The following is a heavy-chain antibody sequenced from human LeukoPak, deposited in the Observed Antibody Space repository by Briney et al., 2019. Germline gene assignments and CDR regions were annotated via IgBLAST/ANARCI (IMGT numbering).Heavy chain of an antibody. J-gene: IGHJ4*02. D-gene: IGHD4-17*01. CDR2: ISYDGNSK. CDR3: AKATHGWATVTTYDY. CDR1: GFTFSRYG. V-gene: IGHV3-30*18. Sequence: PGGSLRLSCAASGFTFSRYGMHWVRQAPGKGLEWVAVISYDGNSKYYADSVKGRFTISRDNSKNTLYLQMNSLRAEDTAVYYCAKATHGWATVTTYDYWGQGTLVTVSS.